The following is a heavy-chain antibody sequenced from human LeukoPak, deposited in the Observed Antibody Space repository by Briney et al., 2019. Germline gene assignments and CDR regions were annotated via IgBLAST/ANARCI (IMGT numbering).Heavy chain of an antibody. D-gene: IGHD1-1*01. J-gene: IGHJ4*02. CDR2: IWYDGSNK. CDR3: AKDLTNWNVDY. V-gene: IGHV3-33*06. Sequence: GGSLRLSCAASGFTFSSYGMHWVRQAPGKGLEWVAVIWYDGSNKYYADSVKGRFTISRDNSKNTLYLQMNSLRAEDTAVYYCAKDLTNWNVDYWGQGTLVTVSS. CDR1: GFTFSSYG.